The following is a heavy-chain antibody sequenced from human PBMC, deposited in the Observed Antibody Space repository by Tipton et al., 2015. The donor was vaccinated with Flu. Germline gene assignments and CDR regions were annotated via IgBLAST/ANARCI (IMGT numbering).Heavy chain of an antibody. CDR2: IYYSGST. CDR1: GGSISSYY. V-gene: IGHV4-59*01. D-gene: IGHD3-10*01. J-gene: IGHJ3*02. Sequence: TLSLTCTVSGGSISSYYWSWIRQPPGKGLEWIGYIYYSGSTNYNPSLKSRVTISVDTSKNQFSLKLSSVTAADTAAYYCARDGAYYYGSGSYYNSVAGYPGDAFDIWGQGTMVTVSS. CDR3: ARDGAYYYGSGSYYNSVAGYPGDAFDI.